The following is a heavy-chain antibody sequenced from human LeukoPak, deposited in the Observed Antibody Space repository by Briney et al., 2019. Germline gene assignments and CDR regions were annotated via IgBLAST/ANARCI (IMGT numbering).Heavy chain of an antibody. CDR2: ISSNGGST. D-gene: IGHD6-19*01. Sequence: PGGSLRLSCAAFGFTFSSYAMHWVRQAPGKGLEYVSTISSNGGSTYYANSVKGRFTISRDNSKNTLYLQMGSLRAEDMAVYYCARAVAGTYAFDIWGQGTMVTVSS. V-gene: IGHV3-64*01. CDR1: GFTFSSYA. CDR3: ARAVAGTYAFDI. J-gene: IGHJ3*02.